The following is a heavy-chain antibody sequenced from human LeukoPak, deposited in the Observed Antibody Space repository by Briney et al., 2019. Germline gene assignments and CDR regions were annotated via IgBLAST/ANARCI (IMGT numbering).Heavy chain of an antibody. J-gene: IGHJ4*02. CDR3: AKGRYCSGGSCYDDY. CDR1: GFTFSSYA. V-gene: IGHV3-23*01. D-gene: IGHD2-15*01. CDR2: ISGSGSST. Sequence: GGSLRLSCAASGFTFSSYAMSWVRQVPGKGLEWVSTISGSGSSTYYADSVKGRFTISRDNSKNTLYPQMNSLRAEDTAVYYCAKGRYCSGGSCYDDYWGQGTLVSVSS.